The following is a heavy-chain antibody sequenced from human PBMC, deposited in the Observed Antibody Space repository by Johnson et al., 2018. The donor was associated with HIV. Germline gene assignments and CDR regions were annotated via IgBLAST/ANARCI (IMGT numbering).Heavy chain of an antibody. J-gene: IGHJ3*02. D-gene: IGHD6-13*01. V-gene: IGHV3-9*01. Sequence: VQLVESGGGLVQPGGSLRLSCAASGFTFSSYAMSWVRQAPGKGLEWVSGISWNSGSIGYADSVKGRFTISRDNAKNSLYLQMNSLRAEDTALYYCARESLPGYSSSNDAFDIWGQGTMVTVSS. CDR2: ISWNSGSI. CDR1: GFTFSSYA. CDR3: ARESLPGYSSSNDAFDI.